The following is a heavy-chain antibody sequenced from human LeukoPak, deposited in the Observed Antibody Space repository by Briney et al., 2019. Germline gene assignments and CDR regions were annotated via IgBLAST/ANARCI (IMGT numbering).Heavy chain of an antibody. CDR2: ISTSGSTI. CDR3: ARVTRDGHNYDYFDY. D-gene: IGHD5-24*01. CDR1: GFTFSDYY. Sequence: GRSLRLSCAASGFTFSDYYMSWIRQAPGKGLEWVSYISTSGSTIYYADSVKGRFTISRDNAKNSLYLQMNSLRAEDTAVYYCARVTRDGHNYDYFDYWGQGTLVTVSS. J-gene: IGHJ4*02. V-gene: IGHV3-11*01.